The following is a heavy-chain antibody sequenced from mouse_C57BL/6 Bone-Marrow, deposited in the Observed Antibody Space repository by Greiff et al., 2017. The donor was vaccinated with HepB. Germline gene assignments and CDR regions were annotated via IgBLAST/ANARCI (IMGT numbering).Heavy chain of an antibody. CDR2: ISYDGSN. J-gene: IGHJ4*01. Sequence: EVQLQESGPGLVKPSQSLSLSCSVSGYSITSGYYWNWIRQFPGNKLEWMGYISYDGSNNYNPYLKNRISITRDQSKNQFFLKLNSVTTEDTATYYFAYGYDDAMDYWGQGTSVTVSS. CDR3: AYGYDDAMDY. D-gene: IGHD2-2*01. CDR1: GYSITSGYY. V-gene: IGHV3-6*01.